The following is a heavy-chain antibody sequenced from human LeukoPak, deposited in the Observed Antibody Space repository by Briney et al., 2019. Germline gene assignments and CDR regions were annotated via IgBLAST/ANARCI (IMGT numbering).Heavy chain of an antibody. CDR1: GINFMTYG. J-gene: IGHJ3*02. CDR3: AKGAKIHLWAYDAFHI. Sequence: PGGSLRLSCAASGINFMTYGMHWVRQAPGKGLEWVAVISYDGSITNFADSVKGRFTISRDKSKNTLYLQMNSLRAEDTAVYYCAKGAKIHLWAYDAFHIWGQGTMVTVSS. D-gene: IGHD5-18*01. V-gene: IGHV3-30*18. CDR2: ISYDGSIT.